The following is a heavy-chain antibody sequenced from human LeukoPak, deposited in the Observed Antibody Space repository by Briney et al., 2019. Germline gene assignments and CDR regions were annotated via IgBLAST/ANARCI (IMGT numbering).Heavy chain of an antibody. CDR2: ISSSSSYI. CDR3: ARGRLVGATTVVY. J-gene: IGHJ4*02. CDR1: GFTFNSYS. V-gene: IGHV3-21*01. D-gene: IGHD1-26*01. Sequence: PGGSLRLSCAASGFTFNSYSMTWVRQAPGKGLEWVSSISSSSSYIYYADSVKGRFTISRDNAKNSLYLQMNSLRAEDTAVYYCARGRLVGATTVVYWGQGTLVTVSS.